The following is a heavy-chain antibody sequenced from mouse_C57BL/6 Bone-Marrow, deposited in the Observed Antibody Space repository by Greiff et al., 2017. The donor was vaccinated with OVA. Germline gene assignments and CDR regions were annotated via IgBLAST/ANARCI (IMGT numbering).Heavy chain of an antibody. Sequence: EVQLQESGGDLVKPGGSLKLSCAASGFTFSSYGMSWVRPTPDKRLEWVATISSGGSYTYYPDSVKGRFTISRDNAKNTLYLQMSSLKSEDTAMYYCARHGTGTYYYAMDYWGQGTSVTVSS. CDR1: GFTFSSYG. V-gene: IGHV5-6*01. CDR2: ISSGGSYT. D-gene: IGHD4-1*01. J-gene: IGHJ4*01. CDR3: ARHGTGTYYYAMDY.